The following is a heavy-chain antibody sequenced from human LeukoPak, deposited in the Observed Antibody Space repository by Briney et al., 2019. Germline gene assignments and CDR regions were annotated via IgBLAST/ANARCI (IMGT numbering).Heavy chain of an antibody. D-gene: IGHD3-16*01. Sequence: GGSLRLSCAASGFTFSSYGMHWVRQAPGKGLEWVAVKSYDGSIKSYADSVKGRFTISRDNSRNTLYLQMNSLRAEDTAVYYCALRPKSEAVPITGGVDFWGQGTLVTVSS. CDR2: KSYDGSIK. J-gene: IGHJ4*02. V-gene: IGHV3-30*03. CDR3: ALRPKSEAVPITGGVDF. CDR1: GFTFSSYG.